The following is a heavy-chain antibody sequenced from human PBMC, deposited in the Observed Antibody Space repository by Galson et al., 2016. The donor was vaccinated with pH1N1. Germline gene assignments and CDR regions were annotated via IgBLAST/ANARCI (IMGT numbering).Heavy chain of an antibody. Sequence: SVKVSCKASGDTFRTHTFNWVRQAPGQGLEWMGRITPAFGTADYAQKFQGRVAVTADKSTSTVYMEMWSLKSDVTAVYYCVRGGQLVRYFESWGQGALVTVSS. D-gene: IGHD6-6*01. CDR1: GDTFRTHT. V-gene: IGHV1-69*08. CDR2: ITPAFGTA. J-gene: IGHJ4*02. CDR3: VRGGQLVRYFES.